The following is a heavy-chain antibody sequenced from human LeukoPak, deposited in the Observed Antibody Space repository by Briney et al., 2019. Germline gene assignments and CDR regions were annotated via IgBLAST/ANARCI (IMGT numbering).Heavy chain of an antibody. CDR1: GGTFSSYA. J-gene: IGHJ4*02. D-gene: IGHD3-22*01. V-gene: IGHV1-69*06. CDR3: ARDHAGSSGYRSPVLDY. Sequence: ASVKVSCKASGGTFSSYAISWVGQAPGQGLEWMGGIIPIFGTANYAQKFQGRVTITADKSTSTAYMELSSLRSEDTAVYYCARDHAGSSGYRSPVLDYWGQGTLVTVSS. CDR2: IIPIFGTA.